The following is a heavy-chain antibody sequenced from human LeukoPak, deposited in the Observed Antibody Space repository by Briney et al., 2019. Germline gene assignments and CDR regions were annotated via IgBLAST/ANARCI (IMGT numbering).Heavy chain of an antibody. CDR1: GFTVSSSY. J-gene: IGHJ4*02. CDR3: AKAYSRAFDY. CDR2: IYSDGST. V-gene: IGHV3-53*01. D-gene: IGHD3-22*01. Sequence: GGSLRLSCAASGFTVSSSYMNWVRQAPGRGLEWVSVIYSDGSTYYSDSVKGRFTISRDNSKNTLYLQMNSLRAEDTAVYYCAKAYSRAFDYWGQGTLVTVS.